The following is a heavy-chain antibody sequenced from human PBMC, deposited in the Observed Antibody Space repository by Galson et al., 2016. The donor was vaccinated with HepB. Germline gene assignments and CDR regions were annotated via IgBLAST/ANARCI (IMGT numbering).Heavy chain of an antibody. CDR2: INNDGSSI. CDR1: GFTFSSYW. D-gene: IGHD2-15*01. CDR3: ARDLVEFCSGSSCQRGGMDV. V-gene: IGHV3-74*01. Sequence: SLRLSCAASGFTFSSYWMHWVRQAPGKGLVSVSRINNDGSSINYVDSVKGRFTSSRDNVKSTLFLQMNSLRAEDTAVYYCARDLVEFCSGSSCQRGGMDVRGQGTTVTVSS. J-gene: IGHJ6*02.